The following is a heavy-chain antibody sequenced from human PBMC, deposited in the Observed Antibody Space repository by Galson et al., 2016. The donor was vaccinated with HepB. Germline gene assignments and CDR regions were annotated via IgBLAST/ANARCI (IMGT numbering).Heavy chain of an antibody. CDR2: INGDGRST. CDR3: ARASNYDSNGYLRY. CDR1: GFTFSGCW. Sequence: SLRLSCAASGFTFSGCWMHWVRQPPGKGLEWVSRINGDGRSTTYADSVKGRFTISRDNAKSTVHLQMNSLRAEDTAVYYCARASNYDSNGYLRYWGQGTLVTVSS. D-gene: IGHD3-22*01. V-gene: IGHV3-74*03. J-gene: IGHJ4*02.